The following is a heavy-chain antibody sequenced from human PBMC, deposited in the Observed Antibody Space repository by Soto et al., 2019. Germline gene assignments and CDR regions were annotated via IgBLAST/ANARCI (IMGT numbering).Heavy chain of an antibody. CDR1: GYTFTTYY. CDR2: INPSGGSI. J-gene: IGHJ6*02. CDR3: XXXXXXXXXXXXYFYGMDV. Sequence: QVQVVQSGAEVKKPGASVKVSCKASGYTFTTYYIHWVRQAPGQGLEWMGVINPSGGSINYAQKFQGRVTMTRDTSTSTVHMELSSLRSXXTXXXXXXXXXXXXXXXXXYFYGMDVWGQGTTVTVXS. D-gene: IGHD3-10*01. V-gene: IGHV1-46*01.